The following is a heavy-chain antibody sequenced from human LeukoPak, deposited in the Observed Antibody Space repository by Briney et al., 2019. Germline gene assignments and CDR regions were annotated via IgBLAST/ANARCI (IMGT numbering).Heavy chain of an antibody. CDR2: IYSGGST. CDR1: GFTISSNY. J-gene: IGHJ4*02. Sequence: GGSLRLSCAASGFTISSNYMRGVRQAPGKGLEGVSVIYSGGSTYYAASVKGRFTISRDNAKNSLYLQMNSLRAEDTAVYYCAREVGSSWTTRGYFDYGAREPWSPSPQ. CDR3: AREVGSSWTTRGYFDY. V-gene: IGHV3-53*01. D-gene: IGHD6-13*01.